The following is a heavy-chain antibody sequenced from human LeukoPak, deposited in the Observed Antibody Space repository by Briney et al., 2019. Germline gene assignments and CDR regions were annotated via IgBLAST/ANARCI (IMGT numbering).Heavy chain of an antibody. CDR3: ARDQGIFDY. J-gene: IGHJ4*02. CDR1: GFIFSTSE. CDR2: ISGGGTTI. V-gene: IGHV3-48*03. Sequence: PGGSLRLSCAASGFIFSTSEMNWARQASGKGLEWVSYISGGGTTIKYADSVRGRFTISRDNAKNSLYLQMNSLRDEDSAVYYCARDQGIFDYWGQGTLVTVSS.